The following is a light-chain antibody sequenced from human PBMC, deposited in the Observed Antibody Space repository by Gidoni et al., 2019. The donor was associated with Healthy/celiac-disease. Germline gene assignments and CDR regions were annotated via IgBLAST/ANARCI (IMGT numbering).Light chain of an antibody. CDR1: QSLLHSNGYNY. V-gene: IGKV2-28*01. CDR2: LGS. J-gene: IGKJ1*01. CDR3: MQALQTPRT. Sequence: DIVVTQSPLSLPVTPGEPASTSCRSSQSLLHSNGYNYLDWYLQKPGQSPQLLIYLGSNRASGVPDRFSGSGSGTDFTLKISRVEAEDVGVYYCMQALQTPRTFGQGTKVEIK.